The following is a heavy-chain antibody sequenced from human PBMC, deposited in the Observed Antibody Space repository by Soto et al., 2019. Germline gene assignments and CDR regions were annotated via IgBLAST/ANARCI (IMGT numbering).Heavy chain of an antibody. CDR2: INAHSGGT. CDR1: GFSFTGYY. CDR3: AKDLTRQLAYWLDP. V-gene: IGHV1-2*02. Sequence: ASVKVSCKASGFSFTGYYIHWLRQAPGQGLEWMEWINAHSGGTEYAQKFQGRVTLTRDTSISTAYMTLSSLRPDDTAIYYCAKDLTRQLAYWLDPWGQGTQVTVSS. J-gene: IGHJ5*02. D-gene: IGHD6-6*01.